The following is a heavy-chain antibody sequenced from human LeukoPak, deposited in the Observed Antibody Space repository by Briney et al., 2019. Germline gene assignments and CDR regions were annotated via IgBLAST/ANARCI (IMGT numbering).Heavy chain of an antibody. CDR2: IYYSGTT. CDR3: ARDVLAYCGGDCYSGYFDY. D-gene: IGHD2-21*02. V-gene: IGHV4-59*01. Sequence: SETLSLTCTVSGGSISSYYWSWIRQPPGKGLEWIGYIYYSGTTKYNPSLRSRVTISVDTSKNQISLKLSSVTAADTAVYYCARDVLAYCGGDCYSGYFDYWGQGTLVTVSS. CDR1: GGSISSYY. J-gene: IGHJ4*02.